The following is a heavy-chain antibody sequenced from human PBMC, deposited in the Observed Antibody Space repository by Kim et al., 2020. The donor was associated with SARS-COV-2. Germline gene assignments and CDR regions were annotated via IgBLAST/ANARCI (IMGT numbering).Heavy chain of an antibody. CDR1: GFTFSSYA. CDR2: ISGSGGST. D-gene: IGHD5-18*01. Sequence: GGSLRLSCAASGFTFSSYAMSWVRQAPGKGLEWVSAISGSGGSTYYAGSVKGRFTISRDNSKNTLYLQMNSLRAEDTAVYYCAKRVVDTAMATYYYFHYGMDVWGQGTTVTVSS. CDR3: AKRVVDTAMATYYYFHYGMDV. V-gene: IGHV3-23*01. J-gene: IGHJ6*02.